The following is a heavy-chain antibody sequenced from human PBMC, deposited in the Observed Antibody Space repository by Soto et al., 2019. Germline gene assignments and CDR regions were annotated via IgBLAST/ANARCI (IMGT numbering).Heavy chain of an antibody. D-gene: IGHD6-19*01. J-gene: IGHJ5*02. CDR2: INHSGST. Sequence: SETLSLTCAVYGGSFSAYYWSWIRQPPGKGLEWIGEINHSGSTNYNPALKSRVTISVDTSTNQFSLKLSSVTAADTAVYYCGRKSSTGWYQEPQNWFDPWGQGTLVTVSS. CDR1: GGSFSAYY. CDR3: GRKSSTGWYQEPQNWFDP. V-gene: IGHV4-34*01.